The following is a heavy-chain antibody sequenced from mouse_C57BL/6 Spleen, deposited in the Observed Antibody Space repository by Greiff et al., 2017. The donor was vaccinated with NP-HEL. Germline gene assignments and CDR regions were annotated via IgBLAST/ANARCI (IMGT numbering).Heavy chain of an antibody. J-gene: IGHJ3*01. CDR1: GYTFPSYW. V-gene: IGHV1-55*01. D-gene: IGHD3-2*02. Sequence: QVQLQQPGAELVKPGASVKMSCKASGYTFPSYWITWVKQRPGQGLEWIGDIYPGSGSTNYNEKFKSKATLTVDTSSSTAYMQLSSLTSEDSAVYYCARWGSSGYVAWFAYWGQGTLVTVSA. CDR2: IYPGSGST. CDR3: ARWGSSGYVAWFAY.